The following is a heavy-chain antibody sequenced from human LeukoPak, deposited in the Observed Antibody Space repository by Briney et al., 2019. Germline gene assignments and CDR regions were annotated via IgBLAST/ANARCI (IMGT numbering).Heavy chain of an antibody. V-gene: IGHV4-38-2*02. CDR1: GYSISSGYY. J-gene: IGHJ4*02. Sequence: SETLSLTCTVSGYSISSGYYWGWIRQPPGKGLEWIGSIYHSGSTYYNPSLKSRVTISVDTSKNQFSLKLSSVTAADTAVYYCARVRNTMVRGVIGYYFDYWGQGTLVTVSS. D-gene: IGHD3-10*01. CDR2: IYHSGST. CDR3: ARVRNTMVRGVIGYYFDY.